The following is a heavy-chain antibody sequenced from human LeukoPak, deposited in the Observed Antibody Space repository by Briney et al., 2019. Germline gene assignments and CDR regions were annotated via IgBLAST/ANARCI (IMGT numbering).Heavy chain of an antibody. V-gene: IGHV4-59*08. Sequence: TTSETLSLTCTVSGGSISSYYWSWIRQPPGKGLEWIGYIYYSGSTNYNPSLKSRVTISVDTSKNQFSLKLSSVTAADTAVYYCARRFDCWGQGTLVTVSS. J-gene: IGHJ4*02. CDR1: GGSISSYY. CDR2: IYYSGST. CDR3: ARRFDC.